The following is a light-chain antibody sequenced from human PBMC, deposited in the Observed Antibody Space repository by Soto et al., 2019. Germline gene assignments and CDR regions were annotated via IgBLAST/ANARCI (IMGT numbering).Light chain of an antibody. V-gene: IGLV2-14*03. CDR3: SSYTSNDTLV. CDR2: DVS. Sequence: QSVLTQPASVSGSPGQSIAISCTGTSSDVGGFNYVSWYQQHPGKAPKLMIYDVSNRPSGVSNRFSGSKSGNTASLTVSGLQAEDEADYYCSSYTSNDTLVFGGGTKLNVL. J-gene: IGLJ2*01. CDR1: SSDVGGFNY.